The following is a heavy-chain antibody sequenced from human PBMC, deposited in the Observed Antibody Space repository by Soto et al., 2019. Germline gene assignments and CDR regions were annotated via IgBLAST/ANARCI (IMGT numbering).Heavy chain of an antibody. D-gene: IGHD4-17*01. Sequence: PSETLSLTCTVSGGSISSGGYYWSWIRQHPGKGLEWIGYIYYSGSTNYNPSLKSRVTISVDTSKNQFSLKLSSVTAADTAVYYCARHAYDYGDYRNPNFDYWGQGTLVTVSS. CDR2: IYYSGST. J-gene: IGHJ4*02. CDR3: ARHAYDYGDYRNPNFDY. CDR1: GGSISSGGYY. V-gene: IGHV4-61*08.